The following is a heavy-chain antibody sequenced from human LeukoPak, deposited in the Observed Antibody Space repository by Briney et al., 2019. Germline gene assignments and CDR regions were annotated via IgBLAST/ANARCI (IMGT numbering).Heavy chain of an antibody. CDR3: AKGLTTVTTVAY. D-gene: IGHD4-17*01. CDR2: IGSSGFST. CDR1: GFTFTNYA. Sequence: GGSLRLSCAASGFTFTNYAMSWARQAPGKGLEWVSTIGSSGFSTYYADSVQGRFTISRDNSKNTLYLQMNSLRVEDTAVYYCAKGLTTVTTVAYWGQGTLVTVSS. J-gene: IGHJ4*02. V-gene: IGHV3-23*01.